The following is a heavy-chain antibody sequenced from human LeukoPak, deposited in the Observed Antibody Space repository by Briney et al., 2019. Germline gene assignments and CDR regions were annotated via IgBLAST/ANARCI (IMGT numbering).Heavy chain of an antibody. J-gene: IGHJ4*02. D-gene: IGHD5-18*01. Sequence: SETLSLTCAVYGGSFSGYYWSWIRQPPGKGLEWIGEINHSGSTNYNPSLKSRVTISVDTSKNQFSLKLSSVTAADTAVCYCASYTGYSYGRSVYWGQGTLVTVSS. V-gene: IGHV4-34*01. CDR2: INHSGST. CDR3: ASYTGYSYGRSVY. CDR1: GGSFSGYY.